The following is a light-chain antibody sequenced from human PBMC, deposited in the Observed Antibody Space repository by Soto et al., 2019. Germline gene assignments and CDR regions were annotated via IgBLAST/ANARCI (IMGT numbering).Light chain of an antibody. J-gene: IGLJ2*01. V-gene: IGLV2-14*01. CDR2: EVS. Sequence: QSALTQPASVSGSPGQSITISCTGTSSDVGGYNYVSWYQQHPGKVPKLMIYEVSTRPSGVSNRFSGSKSGNTASLTISGLQAEDEADYYCSSYTSSSTLVFGGGTKVPVL. CDR3: SSYTSSSTLV. CDR1: SSDVGGYNY.